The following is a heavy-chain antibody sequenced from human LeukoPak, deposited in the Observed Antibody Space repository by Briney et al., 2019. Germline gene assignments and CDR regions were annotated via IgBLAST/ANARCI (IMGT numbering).Heavy chain of an antibody. V-gene: IGHV3-30*02. J-gene: IGHJ4*02. CDR1: GFTFSSYG. Sequence: PGGSLRLSCAASGFTFSSYGMHWVRQAPGKGLEWVAFIRYDGSNKYYADSVKGRFTISRDNSKNTLYLQMNSLRAEDTAVYYCAKGGAAAVGFDYWGQGTLVTVSS. CDR3: AKGGAAAVGFDY. CDR2: IRYDGSNK. D-gene: IGHD6-13*01.